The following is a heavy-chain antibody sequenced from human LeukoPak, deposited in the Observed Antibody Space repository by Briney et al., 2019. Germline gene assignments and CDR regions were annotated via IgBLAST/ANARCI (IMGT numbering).Heavy chain of an antibody. D-gene: IGHD3-22*01. CDR2: IYYSGST. J-gene: IGHJ4*02. CDR1: GGSISSSSYY. CDR3: AREGATYYYDSSGYYDY. Sequence: SETLSLTCTVSGGSISSSSYYWGWIRQPPGKGLEWSGSIYYSGSTYYNPSLKSRVTISVDTSKNQFSLKLSSVTAADTAVYYCAREGATYYYDSSGYYDYWGQGTLVTVSS. V-gene: IGHV4-39*07.